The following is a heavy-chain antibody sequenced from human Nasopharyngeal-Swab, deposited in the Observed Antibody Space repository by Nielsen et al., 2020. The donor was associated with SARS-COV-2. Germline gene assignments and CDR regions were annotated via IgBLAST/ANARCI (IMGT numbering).Heavy chain of an antibody. CDR2: VNGDGDEA. V-gene: IGHV3-74*01. J-gene: IGHJ4*02. Sequence: WIRQPPGKGLMWVARVNGDGDEANYADSVRGRFTISRDNAKSTLFLQVDSQRVEDKAFSYYARDPQLEDSSAYSTNYFDRWGQGTLVTVSS. CDR3: ARDPQLEDSSAYSTNYFDR. D-gene: IGHD3-22*01.